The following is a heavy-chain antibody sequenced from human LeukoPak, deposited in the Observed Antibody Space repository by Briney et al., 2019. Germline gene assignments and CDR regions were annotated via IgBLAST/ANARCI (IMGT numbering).Heavy chain of an antibody. Sequence: SETLSLTCAVYGGSFSDYYWSWIRQSPGRGLEWIGEINQSGTTDYNPSLKSRVIIPIDTSKNQFSLKLSSVTAADTAAYYCASQRSGYYFDYWGQGTLVTVSS. CDR1: GGSFSDYY. CDR2: INQSGTT. CDR3: ASQRSGYYFDY. V-gene: IGHV4-34*01. D-gene: IGHD3-3*01. J-gene: IGHJ4*02.